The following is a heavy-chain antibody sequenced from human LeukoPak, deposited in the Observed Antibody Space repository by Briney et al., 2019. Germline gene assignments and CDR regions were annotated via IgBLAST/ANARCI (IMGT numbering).Heavy chain of an antibody. J-gene: IGHJ4*02. Sequence: GGSLRLSCAASGFTFSSYDMHWVRQATGKGLEWVSAIGTAGDTYYPGSVKGRFTISRENAKNSLYLQMNSLRAGDTAVYYCARGKYQLLPDYWGQGTLVTVSS. CDR3: ARGKYQLLPDY. V-gene: IGHV3-13*04. D-gene: IGHD2-2*01. CDR2: IGTAGDT. CDR1: GFTFSSYD.